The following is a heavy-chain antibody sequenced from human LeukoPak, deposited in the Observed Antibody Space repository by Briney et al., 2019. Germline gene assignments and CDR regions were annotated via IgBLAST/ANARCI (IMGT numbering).Heavy chain of an antibody. V-gene: IGHV6-1*01. D-gene: IGHD4-23*01. CDR1: GDSVSSNSAA. CDR3: ARDAHSHDYGGNSIAFDI. Sequence: SQTLSLTCAISGDSVSSNSAAWNWIRQSPSRGLEWLGRTYYRSKWYNDYAVSVKSRITINPDTSKNQFSLQLNSVTPEDTAVYYCARDAHSHDYGGNSIAFDIWGQGTMVTVSS. J-gene: IGHJ3*02. CDR2: TYYRSKWYN.